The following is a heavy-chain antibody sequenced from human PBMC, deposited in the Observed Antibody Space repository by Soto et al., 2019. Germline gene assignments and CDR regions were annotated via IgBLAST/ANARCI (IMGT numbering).Heavy chain of an antibody. D-gene: IGHD6-19*01. V-gene: IGHV3-48*02. CDR1: GFTLSTYD. Sequence: EVQLAESGGGLVQPGGSLRLSCAASGFTLSTYDMNWVRQAPGKGLQWVSHTSSSSAAIVYADSVKGRITISRDNAKNSLYLQMNSLRDEDTAVYYCARGAVAGLYFFDYWGQGILVTVSS. CDR3: ARGAVAGLYFFDY. J-gene: IGHJ4*02. CDR2: TSSSSAAI.